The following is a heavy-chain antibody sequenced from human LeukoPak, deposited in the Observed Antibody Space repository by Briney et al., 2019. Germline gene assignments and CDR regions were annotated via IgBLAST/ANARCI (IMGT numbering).Heavy chain of an antibody. V-gene: IGHV3-48*04. CDR1: GFTFSHHG. CDR3: ARDYSGWSLDP. J-gene: IGHJ5*02. CDR2: ISDGGKTK. Sequence: GGSLRLSCAASGFTFSHHGMHWVRQAPGKGLEWVSYISDGGKTKYYADSVKGRFTISRDNAKNSLYLQMNSLRAEDTAVYYCARDYSGWSLDPWGQGTLVTVSS. D-gene: IGHD5-12*01.